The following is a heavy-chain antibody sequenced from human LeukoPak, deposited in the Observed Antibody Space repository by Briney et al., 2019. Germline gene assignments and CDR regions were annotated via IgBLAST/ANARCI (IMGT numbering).Heavy chain of an antibody. J-gene: IGHJ3*02. V-gene: IGHV1-69*05. CDR3: ALPLYYYDSSGYYYDAFDI. CDR2: IIPMFGTT. D-gene: IGHD3-22*01. Sequence: SVKVSCKASGGTFDTYIIAWVRQAPEQGLEWMGRIIPMFGTTIYAQKFQDRVTITTDESSSTVYMEMSSLTSEDTAVYYCALPLYYYDSSGYYYDAFDIWGQGTMVTVSS. CDR1: GGTFDTYI.